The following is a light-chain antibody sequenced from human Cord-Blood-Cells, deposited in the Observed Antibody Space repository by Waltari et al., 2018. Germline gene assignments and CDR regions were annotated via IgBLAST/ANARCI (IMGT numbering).Light chain of an antibody. CDR1: SSEVGGYNY. Sequence: QSALTQPASVSGSPGQSITISCTGTSSEVGGYNYVSWYQQHTGKAPKRMIYDVSKRPSGVSDRFSGSKSGNTASLTISGLQAEDEADYYCSSYTSSSTWVFGGGTKLTVL. CDR2: DVS. CDR3: SSYTSSSTWV. J-gene: IGLJ3*02. V-gene: IGLV2-14*01.